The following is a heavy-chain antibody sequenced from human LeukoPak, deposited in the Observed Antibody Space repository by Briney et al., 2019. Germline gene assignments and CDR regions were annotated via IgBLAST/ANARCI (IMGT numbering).Heavy chain of an antibody. CDR2: ISSSSSTI. Sequence: GGSLRLSCAASGFTFSSYSMNWVRQAPGKGLEWVSYISSSSSTIYYADSVKGRFTISRDNAKNSLYLQMNSLRAEDTAVYYCARKQPGAAAGNSFDYWGQGTLVTVSS. D-gene: IGHD6-13*01. CDR3: ARKQPGAAAGNSFDY. V-gene: IGHV3-48*01. J-gene: IGHJ4*02. CDR1: GFTFSSYS.